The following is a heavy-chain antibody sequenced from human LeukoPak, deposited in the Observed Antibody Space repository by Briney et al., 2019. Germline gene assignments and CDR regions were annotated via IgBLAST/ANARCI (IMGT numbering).Heavy chain of an antibody. CDR2: IYYSGST. J-gene: IGHJ6*03. V-gene: IGHV4-59*01. Sequence: SETLSLTCTVSGGSISSYYWSWIRQPPGKGLEWIGYIYYSGSTNYNPSLKSRVTISVDTSKNQFSLKLSSVTAADMAVYYCARDLAPNYYDFWSGYQGYYYMDVWGKGTTVTVSS. CDR1: GGSISSYY. CDR3: ARDLAPNYYDFWSGYQGYYYMDV. D-gene: IGHD3-3*01.